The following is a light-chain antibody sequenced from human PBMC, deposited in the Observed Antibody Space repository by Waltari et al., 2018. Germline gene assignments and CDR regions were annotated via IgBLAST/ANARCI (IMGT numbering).Light chain of an antibody. J-gene: IGKJ1*01. CDR2: GAS. CDR1: QSVSRA. V-gene: IGKV3-20*01. Sequence: EIVLTQSPGSLSSSPGERVTLSSRASQSVSRALAGSQQKPGQAARPLSFGASNRATGIPDRFSGSGSETDFSLTSSRLEPEDFAVYYCQHYVRLPATFGRGTKVEIK. CDR3: QHYVRLPAT.